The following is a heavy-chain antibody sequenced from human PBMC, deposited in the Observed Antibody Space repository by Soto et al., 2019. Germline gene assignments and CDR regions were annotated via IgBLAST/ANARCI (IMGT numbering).Heavy chain of an antibody. Sequence: QVQLVESGGGVVQPGRSLRLSCAASGFTFSSYGMHWVRQAPGKGLEWVAVISYHGSNKDYADSVKGRFTISRDNSKNTLYLQMNSLRGEDTAVYYCAKDRQLGSSLYYFDYWCQGTLVTVSS. CDR1: GFTFSSYG. CDR3: AKDRQLGSSLYYFDY. CDR2: ISYHGSNK. V-gene: IGHV3-30*18. J-gene: IGHJ4*02. D-gene: IGHD5-18*01.